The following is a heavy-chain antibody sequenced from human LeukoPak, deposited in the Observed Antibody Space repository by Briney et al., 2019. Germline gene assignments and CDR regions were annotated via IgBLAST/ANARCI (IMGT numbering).Heavy chain of an antibody. D-gene: IGHD1-1*01. V-gene: IGHV5-51*01. Sequence: GESLKISCKGSGYSFTYYWIGWVRQMPGKGLEWMGIIYPADSDTRYSPSFQGQVTISADKSTSTAYLQWSSLKASYTAMYYCARMLPAWNDDYWGQGTLVTVSS. CDR2: IYPADSDT. CDR1: GYSFTYYW. J-gene: IGHJ4*02. CDR3: ARMLPAWNDDY.